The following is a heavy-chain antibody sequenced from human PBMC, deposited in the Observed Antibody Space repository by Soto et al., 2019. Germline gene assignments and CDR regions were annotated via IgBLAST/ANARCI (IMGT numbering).Heavy chain of an antibody. J-gene: IGHJ4*02. CDR3: ARGPGALGTSHYYFDY. CDR2: IYNTGSS. V-gene: IGHV4-59*02. Sequence: SETPSLTCPVSGDSVSTYCWSWIRQPPGKGLEWIAYIYNTGSSNYNPSLKSRVTISLDASKNQFSLKLSSVTAADTAVYYCARGPGALGTSHYYFDYWDPGTLVTVSS. CDR1: GDSVSTYC. D-gene: IGHD3-16*01.